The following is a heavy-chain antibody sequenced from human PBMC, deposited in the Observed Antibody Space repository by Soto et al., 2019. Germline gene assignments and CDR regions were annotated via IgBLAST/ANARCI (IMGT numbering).Heavy chain of an antibody. CDR1: GGTFSSYT. CDR3: ATTDSSSWIYYYYYMDV. J-gene: IGHJ6*03. Sequence: SVKVSCKASGGTFSSYTISWVRQAPGQGLEWMGRIIPILGIANYAQKFQGRVTITADKSTSTAYMELSSLRSEDTAVYYCATTDSSSWIYYYYYMDVWGKGTTVTVSS. V-gene: IGHV1-69*02. CDR2: IIPILGIA. D-gene: IGHD6-13*01.